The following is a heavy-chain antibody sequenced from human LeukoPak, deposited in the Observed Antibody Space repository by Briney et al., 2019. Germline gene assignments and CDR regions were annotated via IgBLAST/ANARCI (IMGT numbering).Heavy chain of an antibody. CDR2: ISGSGGST. D-gene: IGHD6-6*01. Sequence: GGSLRLSCAASGFTFSSYAMSWVRQAPGKGLGWVSAISGSGGSTYYADSVKGRFTISRDNSKNTLYLQMNSLRAEDTAVYYCAKGKRSSSSVEDYWGQGTLVTVSS. J-gene: IGHJ4*02. CDR3: AKGKRSSSSVEDY. CDR1: GFTFSSYA. V-gene: IGHV3-23*01.